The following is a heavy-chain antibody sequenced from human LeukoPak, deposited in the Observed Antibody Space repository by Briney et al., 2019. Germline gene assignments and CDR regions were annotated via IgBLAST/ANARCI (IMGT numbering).Heavy chain of an antibody. CDR3: ARHSYGDFDY. V-gene: IGHV4-34*01. CDR1: GGSFSGYY. Sequence: PSETLPLTCAVYGGSFSGYYWSWIRQPPGKGLEWIGEINHSGSTNYNPSLKSRVTISVDTSKSQFSLKLSSVTAADTAVYYCARHSYGDFDYWGQGTLVTVSS. D-gene: IGHD4-17*01. CDR2: INHSGST. J-gene: IGHJ4*02.